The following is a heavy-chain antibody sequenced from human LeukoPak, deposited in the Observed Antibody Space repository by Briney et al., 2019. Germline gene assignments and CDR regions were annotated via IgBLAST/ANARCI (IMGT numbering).Heavy chain of an antibody. J-gene: IGHJ3*02. D-gene: IGHD5-18*01. CDR1: GFTFSNYG. V-gene: IGHV3-30*18. CDR2: ISYDGSNK. Sequence: GGSLRLSCAASGFTFSNYGMQWVRQAPGKGLEWVAVISYDGSNKYYAASVKGRFTISRDNSKNTLYLQMKSLSAEDTAVDYCEKHKTALGWKNACDIWGQGTMVTVSS. CDR3: EKHKTALGWKNACDI.